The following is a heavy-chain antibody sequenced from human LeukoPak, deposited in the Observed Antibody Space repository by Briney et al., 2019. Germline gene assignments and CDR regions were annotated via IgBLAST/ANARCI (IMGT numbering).Heavy chain of an antibody. CDR2: IYTSGST. CDR1: GGSISSYY. V-gene: IGHV4-4*07. D-gene: IGHD3-10*01. CDR3: ATGFDSGSYLDY. Sequence: SETLSLTCTVSGGSISSYYWSWIRQPAGKGLEWIGRIYTSGSTNYNPSLKSRVTMSVDTSKNQFSLKLSSVTAADTAVYYCATGFDSGSYLDYWGQGTLVTVSS. J-gene: IGHJ4*02.